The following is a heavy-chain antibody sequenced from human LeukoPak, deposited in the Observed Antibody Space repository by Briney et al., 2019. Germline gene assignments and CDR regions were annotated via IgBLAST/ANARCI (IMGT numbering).Heavy chain of an antibody. CDR1: RFTFSTYA. V-gene: IGHV3-23*01. Sequence: GGSLRLSCAVSRFTFSTYAMSWVRQAPGQGLEWVSAISANGADKYYADSVKGRFTISRENSKNTLFLQMTSLRVEDTAVYYCANYRKPQGLDYWGQGTLVTVSS. CDR3: ANYRKPQGLDY. D-gene: IGHD1-14*01. J-gene: IGHJ4*02. CDR2: ISANGADK.